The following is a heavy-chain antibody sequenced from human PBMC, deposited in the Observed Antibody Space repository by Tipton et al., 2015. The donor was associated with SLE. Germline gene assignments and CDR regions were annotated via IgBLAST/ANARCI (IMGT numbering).Heavy chain of an antibody. D-gene: IGHD2-2*01. CDR1: VYSISSSHW. V-gene: IGHV4-28*02. CDR3: ARMGLCTTTTCNEGAFDV. CDR2: IYYGGTI. J-gene: IGHJ3*01. Sequence: LRLSCNVSVYSISSSHWWGWIRQPPGKGLEWIGHIYYGGTIYYNPSLKSRVTMSVDTSKSQFSLKLTFVSAAGTAIYYCARMGLCTTTTCNEGAFDVWGQGSMVTVSS.